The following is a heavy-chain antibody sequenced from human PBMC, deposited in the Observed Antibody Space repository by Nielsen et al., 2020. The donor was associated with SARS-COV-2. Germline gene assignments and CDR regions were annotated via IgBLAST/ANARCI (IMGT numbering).Heavy chain of an antibody. Sequence: WIRQPPGQGPEWVAVIWYDGSSQYYADSVTGRFIISRDNSRYTLYLQMNSLRAEDTAVYYCARDGSSSYYYYFYYGMDVWGQGTMVTVSS. CDR3: ARDGSSSYYYYFYYGMDV. J-gene: IGHJ6*02. V-gene: IGHV3-33*01. CDR2: IWYDGSSQ. D-gene: IGHD6-6*01.